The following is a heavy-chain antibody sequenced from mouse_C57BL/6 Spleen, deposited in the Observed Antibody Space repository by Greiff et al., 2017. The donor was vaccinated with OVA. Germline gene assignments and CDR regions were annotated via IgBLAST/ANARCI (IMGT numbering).Heavy chain of an antibody. J-gene: IGHJ4*01. Sequence: DVQLQESGPGLVKPSQSLSLTCSVTGYSITSGYYWNWIRQFPGNKLEWMGYISYDGSNNYNPSLKNRISITRDTSKNQFFLKLNSVTTEDTATYYCARFTTVEAMDYWGQGTSVTVSS. D-gene: IGHD1-1*01. CDR1: GYSITSGYY. CDR2: ISYDGSN. CDR3: ARFTTVEAMDY. V-gene: IGHV3-6*01.